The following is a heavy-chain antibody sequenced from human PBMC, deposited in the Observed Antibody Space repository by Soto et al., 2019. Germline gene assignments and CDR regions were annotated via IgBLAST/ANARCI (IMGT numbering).Heavy chain of an antibody. CDR2: IYYSGST. CDR1: GGPISSGDYY. J-gene: IGHJ5*02. Sequence: SETLSLTCTVSGGPISSGDYYWSWIRQPPGKGLEWIGYIYYSGSTYYNPSLKSRVTISVDTSKNQFSLKLSSVTAADTAVYYCARGYYDFWSGYAPYNWFDPWGQGTLVTVSS. V-gene: IGHV4-30-4*01. D-gene: IGHD3-3*01. CDR3: ARGYYDFWSGYAPYNWFDP.